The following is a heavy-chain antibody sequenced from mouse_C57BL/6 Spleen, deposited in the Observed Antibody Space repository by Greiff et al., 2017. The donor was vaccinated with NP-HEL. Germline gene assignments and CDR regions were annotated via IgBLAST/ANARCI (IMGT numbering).Heavy chain of an antibody. V-gene: IGHV1-64*01. CDR1: GYTFTSYW. Sequence: QVQLQQPGAELVKPGASVTLSCKASGYTFTSYWMHWVKQRPGHGLEWIGMIHPNSGSTNYNEKFTSKATLTVDKSSSTAYMQLSSLTSEDSAVYYCARGGYGDDWGQGTTLTVSS. D-gene: IGHD2-14*01. CDR3: ARGGYGDD. J-gene: IGHJ2*01. CDR2: IHPNSGST.